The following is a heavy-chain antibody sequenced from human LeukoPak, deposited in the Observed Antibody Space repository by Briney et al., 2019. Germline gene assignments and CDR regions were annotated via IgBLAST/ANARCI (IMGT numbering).Heavy chain of an antibody. V-gene: IGHV3-43*02. J-gene: IGHJ4*02. CDR2: ISGDGGST. D-gene: IGHD4-17*01. Sequence: GGSLRLSCAASGFTFDDYAMHWVRHAPGKGLEWVSLISGDGGSTYYADSVKGRFTISRDNSKNSLYLQMKSLRTEDTAVYYCARYGALDYWGQGTLVTVSS. CDR3: ARYGALDY. CDR1: GFTFDDYA.